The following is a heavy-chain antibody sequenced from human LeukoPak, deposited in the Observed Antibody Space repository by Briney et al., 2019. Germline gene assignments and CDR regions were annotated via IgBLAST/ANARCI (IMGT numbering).Heavy chain of an antibody. V-gene: IGHV3-20*04. D-gene: IGHD1-20*01. CDR3: ARAGDYNWNYYYYMDV. CDR2: INWNGGST. J-gene: IGHJ6*03. CDR1: GFTFDDYG. Sequence: GGSLRLFCAASGFTFDDYGMSWVRQAPGKGLEWVSGINWNGGSTGYADSVKGRFTISRDNAKNSLYLQMNSLRAEDKALYYCARAGDYNWNYYYYMDVWGKGTTVTVSS.